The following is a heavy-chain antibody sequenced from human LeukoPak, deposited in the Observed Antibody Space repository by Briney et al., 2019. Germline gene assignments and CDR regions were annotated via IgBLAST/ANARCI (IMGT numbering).Heavy chain of an antibody. CDR2: INPNSGGT. D-gene: IGHD4-17*01. Sequence: ASVKVSCKASGYXFTGYYMHWVRQAPGQGLEWLGWINPNSGGTKYAQKFQGRVTMTRDTSISTAYMELSRLRSDDTAVYYCARSTTVTHYWYFDLWGRGTLVTVSS. J-gene: IGHJ2*01. V-gene: IGHV1-2*02. CDR1: GYXFTGYY. CDR3: ARSTTVTHYWYFDL.